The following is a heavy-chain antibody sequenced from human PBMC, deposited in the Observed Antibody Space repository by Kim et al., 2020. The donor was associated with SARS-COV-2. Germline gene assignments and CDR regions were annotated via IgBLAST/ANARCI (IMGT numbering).Heavy chain of an antibody. CDR1: GGSISSGGYY. D-gene: IGHD6-13*01. CDR3: ARSAAADYPLGY. CDR2: IYYSGST. J-gene: IGHJ4*02. Sequence: SETLSLTCTVSGGSISSGGYYWSWIRQHPGKGLEWIGYIYYSGSTYYNPSLKSRVTISVDTSKNQFSLKLSSVTAADTAVYYCARSAAADYPLGYWGQGTLVTVSS. V-gene: IGHV4-31*03.